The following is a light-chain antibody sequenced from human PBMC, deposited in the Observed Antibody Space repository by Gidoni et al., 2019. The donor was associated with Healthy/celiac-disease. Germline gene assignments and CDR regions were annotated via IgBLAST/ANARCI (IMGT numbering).Light chain of an antibody. CDR2: GAS. J-gene: IGKJ1*01. CDR3: QQWT. V-gene: IGKV3-20*01. Sequence: EIVLTQSPGTLSLSPGERATLSCRASQCVSSRYLAWYQQKPGQAPRLIIYGASNRATGIPDRFSGSGSGTDFTLTISRLEPEDFAVYYCQQWTFGQGTKVEIK. CDR1: QCVSSRY.